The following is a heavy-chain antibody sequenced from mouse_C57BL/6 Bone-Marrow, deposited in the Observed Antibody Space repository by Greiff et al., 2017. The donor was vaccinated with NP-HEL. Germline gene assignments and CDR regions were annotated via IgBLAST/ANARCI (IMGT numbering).Heavy chain of an antibody. CDR1: GYSITSGYY. CDR3: AREGLLFFAY. J-gene: IGHJ3*01. D-gene: IGHD2-10*01. V-gene: IGHV3-6*01. CDR2: ISYDGSN. Sequence: EVQLQESGPGLVKPSQSLSLSCSVTGYSITSGYYWNWIRQFPGNKLEWMGYISYDGSNNYNPSLKNRISITRDTSKNQFFLKLNSVTTEDTATYYCAREGLLFFAYWGQGTLATVSA.